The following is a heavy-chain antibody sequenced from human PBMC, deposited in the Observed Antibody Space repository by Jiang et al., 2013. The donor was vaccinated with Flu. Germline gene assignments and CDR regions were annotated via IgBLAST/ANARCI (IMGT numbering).Heavy chain of an antibody. J-gene: IGHJ4*02. CDR1: GFTFSSYA. CDR2: ISYDGSNK. Sequence: GFTFSSYAMHWVRQAPGKGLEWVAVISYDGSNKYYADSVKGRFTISRDNSKNTLYLQMNSLRAEDTAVYYCAREAYPMVRGVITSHNDYWGQGTLVTVSS. CDR3: AREAYPMVRGVITSHNDY. D-gene: IGHD3-10*01. V-gene: IGHV3-30-3*01.